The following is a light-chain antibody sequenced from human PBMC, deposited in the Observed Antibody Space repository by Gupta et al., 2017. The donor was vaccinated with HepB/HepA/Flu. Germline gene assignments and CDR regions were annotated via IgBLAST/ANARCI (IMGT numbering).Light chain of an antibody. CDR3: QSYDDMLSGSRV. CDR1: SSNLGARYE. CDR2: GNT. Sequence: QSVLTQPPSVSGAPGQRVTISCSGSSSNLGARYEVHWYQQVPGTAPKLLIYGNTNRPSGVPDRFSGSKSDTSASLAINGLQAEDEADYYCQSYDDMLSGSRVFGTGTKVTVL. V-gene: IGLV1-40*01. J-gene: IGLJ1*01.